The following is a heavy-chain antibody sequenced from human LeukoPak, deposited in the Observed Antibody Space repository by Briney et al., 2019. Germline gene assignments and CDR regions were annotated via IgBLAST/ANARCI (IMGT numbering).Heavy chain of an antibody. Sequence: GGSLRLSCAASGFTFSSYAMHWVRQAPGKGLEWVAVISYDGSNKYYADSVKGRFTISRGNSKNTLYLQMNSLRAEDTAVYYCARDAGSSTSSGKYYYYYGMDVWGQGTTVTVSS. J-gene: IGHJ6*02. CDR1: GFTFSSYA. D-gene: IGHD2-2*01. CDR3: ARDAGSSTSSGKYYYYYGMDV. CDR2: ISYDGSNK. V-gene: IGHV3-30-3*01.